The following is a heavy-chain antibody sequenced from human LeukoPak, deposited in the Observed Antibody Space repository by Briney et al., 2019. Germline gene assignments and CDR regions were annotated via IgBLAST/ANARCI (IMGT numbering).Heavy chain of an antibody. D-gene: IGHD5-18*01. CDR1: GYTFTGYY. CDR3: ARDSYSYGAMYYYYYMDV. Sequence: ASVKVSCKASGYTFTGYYMHWVRQAPGQGLEWMGWINPNSGGTNYAQKFQGRVTMTRDTSISTAYMELSRLRSADTAVYYCARDSYSYGAMYYYYYMDVWGKGTTVTVSS. CDR2: INPNSGGT. J-gene: IGHJ6*03. V-gene: IGHV1-2*02.